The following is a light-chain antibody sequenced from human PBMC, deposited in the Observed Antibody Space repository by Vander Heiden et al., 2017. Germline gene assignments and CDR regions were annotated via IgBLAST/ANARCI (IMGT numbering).Light chain of an antibody. V-gene: IGLV2-8*01. Sequence: QSALTQPSSAAASPRPSVTISCTGTSSDVSRYNYDSWYQQHPGNTPRLIIFDVSKRPSGVPDRFSGSKSGNTASLTVSGLQAEDEADYYCTSFAGSDHLGVSGTGTKVTVL. J-gene: IGLJ1*01. CDR1: SSDVSRYNY. CDR2: DVS. CDR3: TSFAGSDHLGV.